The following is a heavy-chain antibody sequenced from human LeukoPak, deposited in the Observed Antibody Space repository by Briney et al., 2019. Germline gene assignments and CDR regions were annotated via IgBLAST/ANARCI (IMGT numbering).Heavy chain of an antibody. V-gene: IGHV1-46*01. CDR2: INPSGGST. J-gene: IGHJ6*03. Sequence: GASVKVSCKASGYTFTSYYMHWVRQAPGQGLEWMGIINPSGGSTSYAQKFQGRVTMTRDMSTSTVYMELSSLRSEDTAVYYCASDPGIAAAGTSGGYYYMDAWGKGTTVTVSS. CDR1: GYTFTSYY. CDR3: ASDPGIAAAGTSGGYYYMDA. D-gene: IGHD6-13*01.